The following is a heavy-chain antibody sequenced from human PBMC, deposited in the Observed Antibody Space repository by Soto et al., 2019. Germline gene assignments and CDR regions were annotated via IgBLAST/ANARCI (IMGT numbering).Heavy chain of an antibody. CDR2: IGTAADT. J-gene: IGHJ4*02. D-gene: IGHD3-10*01. CDR3: VRARTHPWFGAQVS. V-gene: IGHV3-13*04. CDR1: GFTFSDYD. Sequence: EVQLVESGGGLVQPGGSLGLSCAASGFTFSDYDMHWVRQVPGKGLGWVSAIGTAADTYYPGSLQGGFNISRDNAKKSLYLQMTSLRAGDTAVYYCVRARTHPWFGAQVSWGQGIMVIVSS.